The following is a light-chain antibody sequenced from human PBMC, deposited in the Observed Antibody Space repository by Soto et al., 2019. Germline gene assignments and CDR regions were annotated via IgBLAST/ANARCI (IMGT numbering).Light chain of an antibody. J-gene: IGLJ3*02. CDR1: SSDVGGYDY. CDR2: EVS. V-gene: IGLV2-14*01. Sequence: QSALTQPASVSGPPGQSITISCSGSSSDVGGYDYVSWYQQHPGKAPKLIIYEVSNRPSGVSNRFSGSKSGNTASLTISGLQTEDEADYYCLSYTTTNTRVFGGGTKVTVL. CDR3: LSYTTTNTRV.